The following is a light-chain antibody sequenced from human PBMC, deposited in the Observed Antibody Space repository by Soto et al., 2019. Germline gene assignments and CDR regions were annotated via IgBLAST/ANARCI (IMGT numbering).Light chain of an antibody. CDR3: QQYGNPPQT. J-gene: IGKJ1*01. CDR2: GAS. V-gene: IGKV3-20*01. Sequence: EIVLTQSPGTLSLSPGEAVTLSCRASQTVLSSYVAWYQQKPGQPPRLLIYGASTRAPGVPDRFSGSGSGTDFTLTISRLEPEDFGVFYCQQYGNPPQTFGQWTRVEV. CDR1: QTVLSSY.